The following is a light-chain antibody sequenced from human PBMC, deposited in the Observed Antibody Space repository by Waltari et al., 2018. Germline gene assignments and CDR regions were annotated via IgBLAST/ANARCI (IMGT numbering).Light chain of an antibody. V-gene: IGKV1-39*01. CDR2: AAS. J-gene: IGKJ1*01. CDR3: QQSYSTPRT. Sequence: DIQMTQSPSSLSASVGDRVTITCRASQSISSYLNWYQQKPGKAPKLLIYAASSLQSGVPSRFSGSGSGTDFTLTINSLQPEDFATYYCQQSYSTPRTFGQGTKEEIK. CDR1: QSISSY.